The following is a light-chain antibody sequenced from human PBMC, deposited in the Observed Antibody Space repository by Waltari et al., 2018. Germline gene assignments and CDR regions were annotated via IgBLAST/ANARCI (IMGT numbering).Light chain of an antibody. CDR3: ATWDDRLSGPGV. CDR2: RNN. J-gene: IGLJ3*02. V-gene: IGLV1-47*01. CDR1: SSNIGRNY. Sequence: QSVLTQPPSASGTPGQRVTIPCSGSSSNIGRNYGHWYQQPPGTAPKLPIYRNNQRPSGVPDRFSGSKAGTSASLAVSGLRSEDEADYYFATWDDRLSGPGVFGGGTKLTVL.